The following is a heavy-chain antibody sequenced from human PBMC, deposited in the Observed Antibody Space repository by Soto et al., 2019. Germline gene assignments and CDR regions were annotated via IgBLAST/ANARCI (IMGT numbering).Heavy chain of an antibody. J-gene: IGHJ4*02. CDR2: ISWNSGSI. V-gene: IGHV3-9*01. CDR1: GFTFSSYA. Sequence: GGSLRLSCAASGFTFSSYAMSWVRQAPGKGLEWVSGISWNSGSIGYADSVKGRFTISRDNAKNSLYLQMNSLRAEDTALYYGAKEGGGGMLAARSFDYWGQGTLVTVSS. CDR3: AKEGGGGMLAARSFDY. D-gene: IGHD6-6*01.